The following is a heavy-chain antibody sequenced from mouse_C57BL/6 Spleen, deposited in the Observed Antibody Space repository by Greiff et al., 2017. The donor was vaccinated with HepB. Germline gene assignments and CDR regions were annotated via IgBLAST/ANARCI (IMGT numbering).Heavy chain of an antibody. D-gene: IGHD3-2*02. CDR2: IDPETGGT. V-gene: IGHV1-15*01. Sequence: VKLQQSGAELVRPGASVTLSCKASGYTFTDYEMHWVKQTPVHGLEWIGAIDPETGGTAYNQKFKGKAILTADKSSSTAYMELRSLTSEDSAVYYCTRSRSSGSYYFDYWGQGTTLTVSS. CDR3: TRSRSSGSYYFDY. J-gene: IGHJ2*01. CDR1: GYTFTDYE.